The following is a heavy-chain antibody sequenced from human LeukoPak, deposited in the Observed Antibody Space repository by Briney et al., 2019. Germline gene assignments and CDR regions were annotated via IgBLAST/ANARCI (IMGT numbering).Heavy chain of an antibody. J-gene: IGHJ4*02. CDR1: GFSFSXXX. V-gene: IGHV3-23*01. CDR3: XKERQTGDYFTSDF. Sequence: GGSLRLSCAASGFSFSXXXMNWVRXAPGKXXXXXXXXXXRXDSXXXXXXXXXXXTISXXNSKSTXYLXMKSLRADDTAVYYCXKERQTGDYFTSDFWGQGTLVTVSS. CDR2: XXXRXDSX. D-gene: IGHD4-17*01.